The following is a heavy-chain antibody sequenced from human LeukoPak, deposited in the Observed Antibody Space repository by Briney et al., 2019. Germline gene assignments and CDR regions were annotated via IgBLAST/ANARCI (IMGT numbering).Heavy chain of an antibody. CDR1: GYTFTSYG. D-gene: IGHD6-13*01. CDR2: ISAYNGNT. Sequence: ASVKVSCKASGYTFTSYGISWVRQAPGQGLEWMGWISAYNGNTNYAQKLQGRVTMTTDTSTSTAYMELRSLRSDDTAVYYCARGSPGIAAAGNFDYWGQGTLATVSS. CDR3: ARGSPGIAAAGNFDY. V-gene: IGHV1-18*01. J-gene: IGHJ4*02.